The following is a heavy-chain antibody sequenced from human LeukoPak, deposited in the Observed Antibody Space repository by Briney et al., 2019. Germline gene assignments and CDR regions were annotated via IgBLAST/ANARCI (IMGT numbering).Heavy chain of an antibody. CDR1: GFTFTNHW. J-gene: IGHJ5*02. CDR2: MNPDGSHK. CDR3: ARDRDSRNWFDP. V-gene: IGHV3-7*01. Sequence: GGSLRLSCAASGFTFTNHWMTWGRQAPGKGLEWVANMNPDGSHKYYMDFVEGRFTISRDNAKESLFLQMNNLRAEDTAVYFCARDRDSRNWFDPSGQGTLVIVSS. D-gene: IGHD2-21*01.